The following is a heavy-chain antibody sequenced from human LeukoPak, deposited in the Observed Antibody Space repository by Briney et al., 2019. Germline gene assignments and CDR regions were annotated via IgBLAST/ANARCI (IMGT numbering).Heavy chain of an antibody. CDR2: INHSGST. D-gene: IGHD6-13*01. J-gene: IGHJ3*01. Sequence: SETLSLTCAVYGESFSDYYWTWIRQPPGRGLEWIGEINHSGSTNYNPSLKSRVTMPVDTSKNQFSLKLSSVTAADTAVYFCARGGSSSWYGDAFDFWGQGTMVTVSS. V-gene: IGHV4-34*01. CDR3: ARGGSSSWYGDAFDF. CDR1: GESFSDYY.